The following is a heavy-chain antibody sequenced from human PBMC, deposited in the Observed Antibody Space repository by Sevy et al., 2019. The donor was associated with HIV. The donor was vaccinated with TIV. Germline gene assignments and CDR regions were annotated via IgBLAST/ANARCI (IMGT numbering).Heavy chain of an antibody. D-gene: IGHD3-3*01. CDR2: IYNSGST. Sequence: SETLSLTCAVSGYSISSGSYWGWIRPPPGKGLEWIGSIYNSGSTYYTPSLKSRVTISLDTSKNQFSLKLSSVTAADTAVYYCARSPRLIRFLEWDYYIDVWGKGTTVTVSS. J-gene: IGHJ6*03. CDR1: GYSISSGSY. V-gene: IGHV4-38-2*01. CDR3: ARSPRLIRFLEWDYYIDV.